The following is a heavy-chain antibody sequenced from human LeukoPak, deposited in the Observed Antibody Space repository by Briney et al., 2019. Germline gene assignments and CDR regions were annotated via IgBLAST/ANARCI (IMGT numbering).Heavy chain of an antibody. J-gene: IGHJ6*02. CDR2: IYYSGST. CDR3: ARDVPSYGSGSYSYYYYGMDV. V-gene: IGHV4-59*06. Sequence: SETLSLTCTVSGDSISNYYWSWIRQHPGKGLEWIGYIYYSGSTYYNPSLKSRVTISVDTSKNQFSLKLSSVTAADTAVYYCARDVPSYGSGSYSYYYYGMDVWGQGTTVTVSS. D-gene: IGHD3-10*01. CDR1: GDSISNYY.